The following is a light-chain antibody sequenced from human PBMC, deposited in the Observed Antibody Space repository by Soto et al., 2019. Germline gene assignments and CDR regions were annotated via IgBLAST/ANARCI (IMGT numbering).Light chain of an antibody. CDR3: QQYNNWPPIT. J-gene: IGKJ5*01. CDR2: DTS. CDR1: QSIYEK. V-gene: IGKV3-15*01. Sequence: EIVMTQSPATLSVSPGERVTLFCRASQSIYEKLAWYQQKPGQTPRLVIYDTSTRATGTPGSFSGSGSGTEFTLTISSLQSEDFAVYYCQQYNNWPPITFGQGTRLEIK.